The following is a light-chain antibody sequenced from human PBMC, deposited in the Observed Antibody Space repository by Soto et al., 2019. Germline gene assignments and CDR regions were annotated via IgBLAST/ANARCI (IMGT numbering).Light chain of an antibody. CDR2: DVS. Sequence: ALTQPASVSGSPGQLITISCTGTSSDVGGYNYVSWYQQHPGKAPKLMIYDVSNRPSGVSNRFSGSKSGNTASLTISGLQAEDEADYYCSSYTSSSTEVFGTGTKVTVL. CDR1: SSDVGGYNY. CDR3: SSYTSSSTEV. V-gene: IGLV2-14*01. J-gene: IGLJ1*01.